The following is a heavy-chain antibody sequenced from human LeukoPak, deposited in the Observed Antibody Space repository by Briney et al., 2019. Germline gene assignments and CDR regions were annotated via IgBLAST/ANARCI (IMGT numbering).Heavy chain of an antibody. V-gene: IGHV4-4*07. D-gene: IGHD1-14*01. J-gene: IGHJ4*02. CDR2: IYSSGIT. Sequence: SETLSLTCTVSGDSISSSYGSWIRQPAGEGLEWIRRIYSSGITNYNPSLNSRVTMSLDTSKNQFSLKLNSVTAADTALYYCARLNNRVLFDSWGQGPLVTVSS. CDR1: GDSISSSY. CDR3: ARLNNRVLFDS.